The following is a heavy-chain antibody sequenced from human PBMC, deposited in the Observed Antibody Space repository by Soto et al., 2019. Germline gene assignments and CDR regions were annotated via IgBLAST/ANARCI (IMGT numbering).Heavy chain of an antibody. J-gene: IGHJ3*02. CDR1: GFTFSDFY. Sequence: QGQLVESGGGVVKPGGSLRLACAASGFTFSDFYMSWIRQAPGKGLEWVSYISSSGSSIYYADSVKGRFTISRDNAKKSLFLQMNRLSAEDTALYYCARGGEGLERSYAFNIWGQGTLVTVSS. V-gene: IGHV3-11*01. CDR3: ARGGEGLERSYAFNI. D-gene: IGHD1-1*01. CDR2: ISSSGSSI.